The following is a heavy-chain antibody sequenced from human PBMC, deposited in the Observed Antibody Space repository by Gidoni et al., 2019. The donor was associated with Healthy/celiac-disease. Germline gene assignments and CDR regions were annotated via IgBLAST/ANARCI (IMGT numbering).Heavy chain of an antibody. J-gene: IGHJ1*01. V-gene: IGHV5-10-1*03. CDR1: GYSFTSYW. D-gene: IGHD3-22*01. CDR3: ARPTYYYDSSGYYYEHFQH. CDR2: IDPRDSYT. Sequence: EVQLVQSGAEVKKPGASLRISCKGSGYSFTSYWISWVRQMPGKGLEWMGRIDPRDSYTNYSPSFQGHVTISADKSISTAYLQWSSLKASDTAMYYCARPTYYYDSSGYYYEHFQHWGQGTLVTVSS.